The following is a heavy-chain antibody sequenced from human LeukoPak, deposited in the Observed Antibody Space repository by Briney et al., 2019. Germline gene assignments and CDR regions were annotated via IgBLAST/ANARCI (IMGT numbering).Heavy chain of an antibody. V-gene: IGHV3-23*01. CDR2: ISASGGGT. CDR3: AKEVAGSYYLFDY. J-gene: IGHJ4*02. CDR1: VFTFSSYA. D-gene: IGHD3-10*01. Sequence: PGGSLRLSCTASVFTFSSYAMSGARHAPERGVEWVSAISASGGGTYYTDSVKGRFTISRDNSKNTLYLQMNSLRAEDTALYYCAKEVAGSYYLFDYWGQGTLVTVSS.